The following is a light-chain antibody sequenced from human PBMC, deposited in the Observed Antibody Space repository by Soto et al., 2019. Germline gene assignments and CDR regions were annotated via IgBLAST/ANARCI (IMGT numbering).Light chain of an antibody. J-gene: IGKJ1*01. Sequence: DIQMTQSPSSVSASVGDRVTITCRASQGISNWLAWYQQKSGKAPELLIYAASSLQSAVPSRFSGSGSGTDFTLTITSLQPEDFATYYCQQSNSFSWTFGQGTKVEIK. CDR2: AAS. CDR1: QGISNW. CDR3: QQSNSFSWT. V-gene: IGKV1-12*02.